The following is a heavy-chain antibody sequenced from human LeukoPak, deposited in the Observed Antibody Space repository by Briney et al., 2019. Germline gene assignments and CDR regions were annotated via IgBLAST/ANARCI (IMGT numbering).Heavy chain of an antibody. Sequence: GGSLRLSCAASGFTLSSYGMSWVRHSPGKGLEWVSVFSVSGDSIFYADSVKGRFTISRDIPNNTLFLEMNSLRAEDTAIYYCAKRGTGMYASDIWGQGTMVTVSS. CDR2: FSVSGDSI. V-gene: IGHV3-23*01. J-gene: IGHJ3*02. D-gene: IGHD3-16*01. CDR1: GFTLSSYG. CDR3: AKRGTGMYASDI.